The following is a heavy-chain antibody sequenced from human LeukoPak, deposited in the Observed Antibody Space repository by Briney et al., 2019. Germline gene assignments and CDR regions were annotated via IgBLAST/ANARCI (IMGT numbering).Heavy chain of an antibody. CDR3: AVLGITMIGGV. CDR1: GFTVSSNY. CDR2: ISSSGSTI. J-gene: IGHJ6*04. V-gene: IGHV3-11*04. Sequence: GGSLRLSCAASGFTVSSNYMSWVRQAPGKGLEWVSYISSSGSTIYYADSVKGRFTISRDNAKNSLYLQMNSLRAEDTAVYYCAVLGITMIGGVWGKGTTVTISS. D-gene: IGHD3-10*02.